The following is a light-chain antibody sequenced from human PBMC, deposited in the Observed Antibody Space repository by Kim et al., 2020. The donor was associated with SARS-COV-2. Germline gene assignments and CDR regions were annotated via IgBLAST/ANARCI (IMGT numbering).Light chain of an antibody. CDR2: QDS. CDR3: QAWDSSIHVV. Sequence: SYELTQPPSVSVSPGQTASITCSGDKLGDKYACWYQQKPGQSPVLVIYQDSKRPSGIPERFSGSNSGNTATLTISETQAMDEADYYCQAWDSSIHVVFGG. J-gene: IGLJ2*01. V-gene: IGLV3-1*01. CDR1: KLGDKY.